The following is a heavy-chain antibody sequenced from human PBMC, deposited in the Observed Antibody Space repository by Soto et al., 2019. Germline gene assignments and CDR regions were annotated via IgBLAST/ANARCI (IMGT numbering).Heavy chain of an antibody. CDR1: GYTFTSYG. D-gene: IGHD2-21*02. J-gene: IGHJ6*02. Sequence: QVQLVQSGAEVKKPGASVKVSCKASGYTFTSYGISWVRQAPGQGLEWMGWISAYNGNTNYAQKLQGRVTMTTDTSTSTAYMELRSPRSDDTAVYYCARVRCGGDCYRRAYGMDVWGQGTTVTVSS. V-gene: IGHV1-18*01. CDR3: ARVRCGGDCYRRAYGMDV. CDR2: ISAYNGNT.